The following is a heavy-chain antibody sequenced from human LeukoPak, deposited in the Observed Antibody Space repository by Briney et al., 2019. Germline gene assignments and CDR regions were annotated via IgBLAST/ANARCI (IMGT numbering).Heavy chain of an antibody. J-gene: IGHJ3*02. D-gene: IGHD3-10*01. CDR3: AREDYGTGSYYRGDAFDI. CDR2: LSHTGGA. Sequence: SETLSLTCAVSGGSVSGYYWTWVRQPLGKGLEWIGELSHTGGANYNPSLKSRVTIGLDTSKKQLSLKLESVTAADTAVYYCAREDYGTGSYYRGDAFDIWGHGTMVTVSS. CDR1: GGSVSGYY. V-gene: IGHV4-34*01.